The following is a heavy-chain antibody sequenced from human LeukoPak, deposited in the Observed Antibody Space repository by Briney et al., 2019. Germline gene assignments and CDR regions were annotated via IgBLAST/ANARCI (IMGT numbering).Heavy chain of an antibody. D-gene: IGHD1-26*01. V-gene: IGHV4-61*02. CDR1: GGSISSGSYY. J-gene: IGHJ4*02. Sequence: SETLSLTCTVSGGSISSGSYYWSWIRQPAGKGLEWIGRIYTSGSTNYNPSLKSRVTISLDKSSNQFSLRLTSVTATDTAMYFCAREEMPGKFDYWGQGIPVTVSS. CDR3: AREEMPGKFDY. CDR2: IYTSGST.